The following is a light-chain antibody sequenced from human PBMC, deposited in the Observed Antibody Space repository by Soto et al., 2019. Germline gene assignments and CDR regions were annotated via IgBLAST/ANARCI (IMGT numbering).Light chain of an antibody. J-gene: IGKJ1*01. CDR1: RSISDS. Sequence: DIQMTQSPSTLSASVGDRVTITCRASRSISDSLAWYQQKPGKAPKLLIYEASSLKSGVPSRFSGSRSGTEYTLTISSLQPDDFATYYCQQYNGYWTFGQGTKVEIK. V-gene: IGKV1-5*03. CDR3: QQYNGYWT. CDR2: EAS.